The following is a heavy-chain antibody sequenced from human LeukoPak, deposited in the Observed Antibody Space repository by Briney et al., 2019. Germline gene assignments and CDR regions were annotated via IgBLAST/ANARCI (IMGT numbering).Heavy chain of an antibody. Sequence: SETLSLTCAVYGGSFSGYYWSWIRQPPGKGLEGIGEINHSGSTNYNPSLKSRVTISVDTSKNQFSLKLSSVTAADTAVYYCARGRQRRYKNERNNWFDPWGQGTLVTVSS. V-gene: IGHV4-34*01. CDR2: INHSGST. D-gene: IGHD5-24*01. CDR3: ARGRQRRYKNERNNWFDP. J-gene: IGHJ5*02. CDR1: GGSFSGYY.